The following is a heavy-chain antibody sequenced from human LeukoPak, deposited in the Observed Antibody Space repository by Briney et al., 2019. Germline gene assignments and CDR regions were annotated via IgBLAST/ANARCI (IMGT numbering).Heavy chain of an antibody. V-gene: IGHV4-59*01. CDR3: ARGSSYYDFWSGSYYYYYYMGV. Sequence: SETLSLTCTVSGGSISSYYWSWIRQPPGKGLEWIGYIYYSGSTNYNPSLKSRVTISVDTSKNQFSLKLSSVTAADTAVYYCARGSSYYDFWSGSYYYYYYMGVWGKGTTVTVSS. CDR2: IYYSGST. D-gene: IGHD3-3*01. J-gene: IGHJ6*03. CDR1: GGSISSYY.